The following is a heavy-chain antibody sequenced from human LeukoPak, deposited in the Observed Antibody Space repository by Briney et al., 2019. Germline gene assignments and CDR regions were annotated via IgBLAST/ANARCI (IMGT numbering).Heavy chain of an antibody. Sequence: PGRSLRLSCAASGFTFSNDGMHRVRQAPGRGLEWVALISYDGSDKHYADSVKGRFTVSRDNSKNTLYLQMNSLSRDDTAVYYCVGVGGYDSSGFLDYWGQGTLVTVSS. CDR3: VGVGGYDSSGFLDY. CDR2: ISYDGSDK. J-gene: IGHJ4*02. D-gene: IGHD3-22*01. CDR1: GFTFSNDG. V-gene: IGHV3-30*03.